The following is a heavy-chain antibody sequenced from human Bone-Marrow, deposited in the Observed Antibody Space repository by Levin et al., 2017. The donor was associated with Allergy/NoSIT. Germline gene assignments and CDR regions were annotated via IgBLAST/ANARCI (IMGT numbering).Heavy chain of an antibody. V-gene: IGHV4-34*01. CDR3: ARIRITMVRGVIPRRYFDL. CDR2: INHSGST. CDR1: GGSFSGYY. D-gene: IGHD3-10*01. J-gene: IGHJ2*01. Sequence: SETLSLTCAVYGGSFSGYYWSWIRQPPGKGLEWIGEINHSGSTNYNPSLKSRVTISVDTSKNQFSLKLSSVTAADTAVYYCARIRITMVRGVIPRRYFDLWGRGTLVTVSS.